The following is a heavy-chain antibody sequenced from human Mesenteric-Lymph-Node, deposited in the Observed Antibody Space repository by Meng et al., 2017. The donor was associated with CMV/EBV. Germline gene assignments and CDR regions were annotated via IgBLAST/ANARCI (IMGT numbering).Heavy chain of an antibody. D-gene: IGHD3-3*01. CDR1: GGSLSGYD. V-gene: IGHV4-34*01. Sequence: ESLKISCGVSGGSLSGYDWSWIRQPPGRRLEWIGEINHSGSTTYNPSLKSRVTISLDTSKNQFSLKLSSVTAADTAVYYCARATGYDFWSGHSDAFDIWGRGTMVTVSS. J-gene: IGHJ3*02. CDR3: ARATGYDFWSGHSDAFDI. CDR2: INHSGST.